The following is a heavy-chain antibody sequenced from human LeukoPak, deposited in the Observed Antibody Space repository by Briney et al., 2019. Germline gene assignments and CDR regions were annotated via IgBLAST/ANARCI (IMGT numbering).Heavy chain of an antibody. V-gene: IGHV1-18*01. CDR1: GYTFTSYG. Sequence: GASVKVSCKASGYTFTSYGISWVRQAPGQGLEWMGWISGYNGNTNYAQKLQGRVTMTTDTSTSTAYMELSSLRSEDTAVYYCARGSYYDILTGYYRNYYYYMDVWGKGTTVTVSS. CDR3: ARGSYYDILTGYYRNYYYYMDV. CDR2: ISGYNGNT. J-gene: IGHJ6*03. D-gene: IGHD3-9*01.